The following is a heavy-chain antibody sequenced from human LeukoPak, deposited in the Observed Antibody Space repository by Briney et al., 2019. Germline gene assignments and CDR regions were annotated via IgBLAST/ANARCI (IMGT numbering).Heavy chain of an antibody. J-gene: IGHJ6*04. D-gene: IGHD3-10*01. CDR1: GYTFTSYG. Sequence: WASVKVSCKASGYTFTSYGISWVRQAPGQGLEWMEWISAYNGNTNYAQKLQGRVTMTTDTSTSTAYMELRSLRSDDTAVYYCARAHTAYGITMVRGTGMDVWGKGTTVTVSS. CDR2: ISAYNGNT. CDR3: ARAHTAYGITMVRGTGMDV. V-gene: IGHV1-18*04.